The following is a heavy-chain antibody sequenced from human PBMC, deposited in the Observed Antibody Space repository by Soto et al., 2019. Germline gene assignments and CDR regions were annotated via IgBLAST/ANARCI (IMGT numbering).Heavy chain of an antibody. Sequence: EVQLVESGGGLVQPGGSLKLSCAASGFTFSGSAIHWVRQASGKGLEWVGGIRSSANNYSTGYAASVKGRFTISRDDSKNTAFLKMNSLKTEDTAVYYCSLPDGDFEVVNFDYWGQGTLVTVSS. J-gene: IGHJ4*02. CDR1: GFTFSGSA. D-gene: IGHD2-15*01. CDR2: IRSSANNYST. CDR3: SLPDGDFEVVNFDY. V-gene: IGHV3-73*02.